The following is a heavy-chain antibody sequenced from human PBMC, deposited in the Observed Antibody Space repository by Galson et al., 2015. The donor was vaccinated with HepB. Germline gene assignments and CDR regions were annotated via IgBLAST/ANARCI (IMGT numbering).Heavy chain of an antibody. CDR3: ARVISSYCNGGSCYHSDY. V-gene: IGHV3-30-3*01. CDR2: ISYDGSNK. CDR1: GFTFSNYA. D-gene: IGHD2-15*01. Sequence: SLRLSCAASGFTFSNYAMHWVRQSPGKGLEWMAVISYDGSNKYYADSVKGRFTISRDNSKNTLYLQMSSLRTEDTAVYHCARVISSYCNGGSCYHSDYWGQGTLVTVSS. J-gene: IGHJ4*02.